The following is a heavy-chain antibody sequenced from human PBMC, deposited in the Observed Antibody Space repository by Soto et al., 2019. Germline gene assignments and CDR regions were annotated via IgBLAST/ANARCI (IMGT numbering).Heavy chain of an antibody. CDR2: IRNNGRT. CDR3: ARDASPYYHDTGADYGL. CDR1: GGSITSYY. V-gene: IGHV4-59*13. Sequence: QVQLQESGPGLVKPSETLSLTCNVSGGSITSYYWAWIRQPPGKGLEWIAYIRNNGRTNYNPSLKRRLSRSIDTSKNQASLTVSSVTAADTAVYYCARDASPYYHDTGADYGLWGQGTLVTVSS. J-gene: IGHJ1*01. D-gene: IGHD3-22*01.